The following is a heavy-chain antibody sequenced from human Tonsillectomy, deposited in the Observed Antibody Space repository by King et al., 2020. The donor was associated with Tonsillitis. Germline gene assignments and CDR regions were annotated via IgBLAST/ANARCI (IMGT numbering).Heavy chain of an antibody. CDR1: GFTFSIYA. V-gene: IGHV3-23*04. Sequence: VQLVESGGGLVQPGGSLRLSCAASGFTFSIYAMSWVRQAPGKGLEWVSAVSGTGGSTYYADSVKGRFTISRDISKNTLYLQMNSLRAEDTAVYYCAKDNRVITAAGLLDYWGQGTLVTVSS. J-gene: IGHJ4*02. CDR2: VSGTGGST. CDR3: AKDNRVITAAGLLDY. D-gene: IGHD6-13*01.